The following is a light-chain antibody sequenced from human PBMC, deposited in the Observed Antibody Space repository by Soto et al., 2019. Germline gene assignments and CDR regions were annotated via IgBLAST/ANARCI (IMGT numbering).Light chain of an antibody. CDR2: GAS. J-gene: IGKJ3*01. Sequence: EIVLTQSPGTLSLSPGERATLSCRASQSVSCSYLAWYQQKPGQAPRLLIYGASSRATGIPDRFSGSGSGTDFTLTISRLEPEDFAVYYCQQYGSSPRFGPGTKVDIK. V-gene: IGKV3-20*01. CDR1: QSVSCSY. CDR3: QQYGSSPR.